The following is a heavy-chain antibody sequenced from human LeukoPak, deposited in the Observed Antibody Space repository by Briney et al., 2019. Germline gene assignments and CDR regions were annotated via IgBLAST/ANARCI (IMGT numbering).Heavy chain of an antibody. Sequence: GGSLRLSCAASGFTFSGSAMHWVRQASGKGLEWVGRIRSKANSYATAYAASVKGRFTISRDDSKNTAYLQMNSLKTEDTAVYYCTRMSSSWYGFDYWGHGTLVTVSS. J-gene: IGHJ4*01. CDR2: IRSKANSYAT. CDR1: GFTFSGSA. V-gene: IGHV3-73*01. CDR3: TRMSSSWYGFDY. D-gene: IGHD6-13*01.